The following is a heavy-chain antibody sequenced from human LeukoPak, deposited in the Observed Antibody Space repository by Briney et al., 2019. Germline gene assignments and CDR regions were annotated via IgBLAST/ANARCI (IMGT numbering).Heavy chain of an antibody. CDR1: GFILSDFT. D-gene: IGHD3-10*01. Sequence: PGGSLRLSCAASGFILSDFTMNWVRQAPGKGLEWVSTISNTGVTHYADSVKGRCTISRDSAKNSQYLQIYSLRDEDTAVYYCARYYFGSGNYRTFDRWGQGTLVIVSS. CDR3: ARYYFGSGNYRTFDR. CDR2: ISNTGVT. V-gene: IGHV3-69-1*01. J-gene: IGHJ4*02.